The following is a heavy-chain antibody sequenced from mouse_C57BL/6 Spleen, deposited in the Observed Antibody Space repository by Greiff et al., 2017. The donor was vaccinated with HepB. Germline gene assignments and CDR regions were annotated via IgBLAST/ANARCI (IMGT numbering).Heavy chain of an antibody. CDR3: ARDLDYGSSYWYFDV. D-gene: IGHD1-1*01. J-gene: IGHJ1*03. CDR1: GFTFSDYY. V-gene: IGHV5-16*01. CDR2: INYDGSST. Sequence: DVKLVESEGGLVQPGSSMKLSCTASGFTFSDYYMAWVRQVPEKGLEWVANINYDGSSTYYLDSLKSRFIISRDNAKNILYLQMSSLKSEDTATYYCARDLDYGSSYWYFDVWGTGTTVTVSS.